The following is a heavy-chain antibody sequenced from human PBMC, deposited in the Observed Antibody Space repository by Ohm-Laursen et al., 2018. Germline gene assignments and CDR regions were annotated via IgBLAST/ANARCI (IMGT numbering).Heavy chain of an antibody. CDR2: TRNKAFRGTT. V-gene: IGHV3-49*04. J-gene: IGHJ5*02. CDR3: TRDSRPTFYYDP. CDR1: GFIFGDYA. D-gene: IGHD3-22*01. Sequence: SLRLSCSASGFIFGDYAINWVRQAPGKGLEWVGFTRNKAFRGTTEYAASVRGRFTISRDDSKSIAYLEMNNLQTEDTAVYYCTRDSRPTFYYDPWGQGTLVTVSS.